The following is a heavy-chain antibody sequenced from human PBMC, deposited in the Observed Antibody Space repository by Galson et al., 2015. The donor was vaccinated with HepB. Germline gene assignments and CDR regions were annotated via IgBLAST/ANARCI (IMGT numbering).Heavy chain of an antibody. CDR2: TYYRSKWYN. CDR1: GDSVSSNSAA. J-gene: IGHJ6*03. Sequence: CAISGDSVSSNSAAWNWIRQSPSRGLERLGRTYYRSKWYNDYAVSVKSRITINPDTSKNQFSLQLNSVTPEDTAVYYCARAPHCSSTSCYGDYYYYMDVWGKGTTVTVSS. V-gene: IGHV6-1*01. D-gene: IGHD2-2*01. CDR3: ARAPHCSSTSCYGDYYYYMDV.